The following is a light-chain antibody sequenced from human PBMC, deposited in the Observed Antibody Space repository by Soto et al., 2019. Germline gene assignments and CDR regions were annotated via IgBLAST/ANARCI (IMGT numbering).Light chain of an antibody. CDR1: QSVSSN. V-gene: IGKV3-15*01. CDR3: QQYNNWPPGN. CDR2: GAS. Sequence: EIVMTQSPATLYVSPGERATLSCRASQSVSSNLAWYQQKPGQAPRLLIYGASTRATGIPARFSGSGSGTEFTLTISSLQSEDFAVYFCQQYNNWPPGNFGPETKVDIK. J-gene: IGKJ3*01.